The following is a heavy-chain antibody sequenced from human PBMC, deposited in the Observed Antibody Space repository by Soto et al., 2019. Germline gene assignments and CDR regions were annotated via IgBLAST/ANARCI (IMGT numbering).Heavy chain of an antibody. V-gene: IGHV3-23*01. CDR3: AKGMIVGATLAAVDI. J-gene: IGHJ3*02. CDR2: ISGSGGST. Sequence: PGESLKISCAASGFTFSSYAMSWVRQAPGKGLEWVSAISGSGGSTYYADSVKGRFTISRDNSKNTLYLQMNSLRAEDTAVYYCAKGMIVGATLAAVDIWGQGTMVTVSS. D-gene: IGHD1-26*01. CDR1: GFTFSSYA.